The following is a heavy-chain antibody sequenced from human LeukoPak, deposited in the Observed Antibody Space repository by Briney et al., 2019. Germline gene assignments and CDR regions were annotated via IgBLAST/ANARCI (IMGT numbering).Heavy chain of an antibody. V-gene: IGHV4-31*03. CDR2: IYYSGST. CDR3: ARVDSAGVDY. CDR1: GGSISSGGHY. D-gene: IGHD2-2*03. Sequence: SETLSLTCTVSGGSISSGGHYWSWIRQHPGKGLEWIGHIYYSGSTYYNPSLKSRVTISVDTSKNQFSLKLSSVTAADTAVYYCARVDSAGVDYWGQGTLVTVSS. J-gene: IGHJ4*02.